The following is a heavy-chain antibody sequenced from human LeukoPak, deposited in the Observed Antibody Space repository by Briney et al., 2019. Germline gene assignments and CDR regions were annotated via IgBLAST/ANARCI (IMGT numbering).Heavy chain of an antibody. CDR1: GGTFSSYA. V-gene: IGHV1-69*01. CDR2: IIPIFGTA. Sequence: SVKVSCKASGGTFSSYAISWVRQAPGQGLEWMGGIIPIFGTANYAQKFQGRVTITADESTSTAYMELSSLRSEDTAVYYCARQSGGIAVNFDYWGQGTLVTVSS. CDR3: ARQSGGIAVNFDY. J-gene: IGHJ4*02. D-gene: IGHD6-19*01.